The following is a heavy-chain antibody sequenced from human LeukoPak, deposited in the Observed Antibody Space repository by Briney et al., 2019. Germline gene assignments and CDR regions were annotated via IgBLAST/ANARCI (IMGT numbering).Heavy chain of an antibody. CDR2: INPSGGST. V-gene: IGHV1-46*01. CDR1: GYTFTSYY. Sequence: ASVKVSCKASGYTFTSYYMHWVRQAPGQGLEWMGIINPSGGSTSYAQKFQGRVTMTRDMSTSTVYMELSSLRSEDTAVYYCARGYCTNGVCYEDFDYWGQGTLVTVSS. D-gene: IGHD2-8*01. CDR3: ARGYCTNGVCYEDFDY. J-gene: IGHJ4*02.